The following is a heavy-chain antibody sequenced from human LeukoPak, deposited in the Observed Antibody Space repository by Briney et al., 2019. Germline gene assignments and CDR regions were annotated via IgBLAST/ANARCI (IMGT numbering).Heavy chain of an antibody. CDR2: IYYSGST. J-gene: IGHJ4*02. CDR3: ARHDCSGGSCYSDY. D-gene: IGHD2-15*01. V-gene: IGHV4-39*01. CDR1: GGSISSSSYY. Sequence: SETLSLTCTVSGGSISSSSYYWGWIRQPPGKGREWIGSIYYSGSTYYNPSLKSRVTISVDTSKNQFSLKLSSVTAADTAVYYCARHDCSGGSCYSDYWGQGTLVTVSS.